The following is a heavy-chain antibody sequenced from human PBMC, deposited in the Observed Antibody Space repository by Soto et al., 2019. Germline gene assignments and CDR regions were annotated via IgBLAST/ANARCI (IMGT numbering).Heavy chain of an antibody. Sequence: QVQLVEYGGGVVQPGRSLRLSCAASGFTFSSYGMHWVRQAPGKGLEWVAVISYDGSNKYYADSVKGRFTISRDNSKNTLYLQMNSLRAEDTAVYYCAKMVVAVAGHIDYWGQGTLVTVSS. CDR1: GFTFSSYG. V-gene: IGHV3-30*18. CDR2: ISYDGSNK. CDR3: AKMVVAVAGHIDY. D-gene: IGHD6-19*01. J-gene: IGHJ4*02.